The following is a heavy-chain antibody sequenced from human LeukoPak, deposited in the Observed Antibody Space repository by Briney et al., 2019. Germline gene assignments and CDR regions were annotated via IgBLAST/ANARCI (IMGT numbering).Heavy chain of an antibody. CDR2: IYYSGST. V-gene: IGHV4-39*01. D-gene: IGHD6-6*01. Sequence: PSETLSLTCTVSGGSISSSSYYWGWIRQPPGKGLEWIGSIYYSGSTYYNPSLKSRVTISVDTSKNQFSLKLSSVTAADTAVYYCARHGPVAARPKNWYFDLWGRGTLVTVSS. J-gene: IGHJ2*01. CDR1: GGSISSSSYY. CDR3: ARHGPVAARPKNWYFDL.